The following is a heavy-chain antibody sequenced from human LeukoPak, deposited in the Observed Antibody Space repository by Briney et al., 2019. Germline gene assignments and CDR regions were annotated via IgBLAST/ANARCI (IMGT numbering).Heavy chain of an antibody. CDR1: GFTFSSYE. J-gene: IGHJ4*02. CDR3: ARDLDYGDYVLVY. CDR2: ISSSGSTI. Sequence: GGSLGLSCAASGFTFSSYEMNWVRQAPGKGLEWVSYISSSGSTIYYADSVKGRFTISRDNAKNSLYLQMNSLRAEDTAVYYCARDLDYGDYVLVYWGQGTLVTVSS. V-gene: IGHV3-48*03. D-gene: IGHD4-17*01.